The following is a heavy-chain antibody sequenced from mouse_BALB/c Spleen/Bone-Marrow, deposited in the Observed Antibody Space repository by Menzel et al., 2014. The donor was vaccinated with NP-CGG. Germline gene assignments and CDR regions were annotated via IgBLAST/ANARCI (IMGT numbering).Heavy chain of an antibody. J-gene: IGHJ4*01. CDR1: GYTFTSFV. CDR3: ARTMIYFYAMDY. V-gene: IGHV1-14*01. D-gene: IGHD2-4*01. Sequence: EVKVVESGPELVKPGASVKVSCKASGYTFTSFVMHWMKQKPGQGLEWIGYINPDNDGTKYNEKFKGKATLTSDKSSTTAYMELSSLTSEDSAVYYCARTMIYFYAMDYWGQGTSVTVSS. CDR2: INPDNDGT.